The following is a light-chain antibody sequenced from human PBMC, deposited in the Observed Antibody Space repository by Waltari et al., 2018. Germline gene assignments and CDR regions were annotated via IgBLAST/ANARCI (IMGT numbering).Light chain of an antibody. CDR3: SSYTSSNTLI. V-gene: IGLV2-14*03. J-gene: IGLJ2*01. CDR2: DVS. Sequence: QSALTQPASVSGSPGQSITISCSGTSSDVGTYNYVSWYQQHPGKAPRLMIYDVSHRPSVVATRFSGSKSGNTASLTISGLQAEDEAEYHCSSYTSSNTLIFGGGTKLTVL. CDR1: SSDVGTYNY.